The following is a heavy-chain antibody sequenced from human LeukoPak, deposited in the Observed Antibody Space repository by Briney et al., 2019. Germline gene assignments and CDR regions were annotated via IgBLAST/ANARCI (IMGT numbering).Heavy chain of an antibody. J-gene: IGHJ6*03. V-gene: IGHV3-43*01. CDR2: ISWDGGTI. D-gene: IGHD3-22*01. CDR1: GFNFDDYT. CDR3: AKMAVENYYDSSDYSNYYMDA. Sequence: GGSLRLSCVASGFNFDDYTMHWLRQPPGKGLQWVSLISWDGGTIYYADSVKGRFTISRDNSKEVLYLQMDSRTTDDTALYYCAKMAVENYYDSSDYSNYYMDAWGKGPTVIVS.